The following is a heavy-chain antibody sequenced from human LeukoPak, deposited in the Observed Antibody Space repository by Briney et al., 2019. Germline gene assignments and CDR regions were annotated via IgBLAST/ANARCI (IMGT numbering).Heavy chain of an antibody. J-gene: IGHJ3*02. V-gene: IGHV4-30-4*08. CDR1: GGSISSGDYY. CDR3: ARAADGYNPAFDI. D-gene: IGHD5-24*01. CDR2: IYYSGST. Sequence: SQTLSLTCTVSGGSISSGDYYWSWIRQPPGKGLEWIGYIYYSGSTYYNPSLKSRVTISVDTSKNQFSLELSSVTAADTAVYYCARAADGYNPAFDIWGQGTMVTVSS.